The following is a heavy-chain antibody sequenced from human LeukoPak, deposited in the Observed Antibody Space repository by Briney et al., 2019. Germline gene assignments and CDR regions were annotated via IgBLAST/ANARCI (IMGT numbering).Heavy chain of an antibody. CDR2: ISGTGNST. V-gene: IGHV3-23*01. D-gene: IGHD3-22*01. Sequence: GGSLRLSCAASGFTFSSYAMTWVRQAPGKGLEWVSSISGTGNSTYYADSVKGRFTISRDNSKNTLYLQMNSLRAEDTAMYYCAGDRRYDSSGYFQHWGQGTLVTVSS. CDR3: AGDRRYDSSGYFQH. J-gene: IGHJ1*01. CDR1: GFTFSSYA.